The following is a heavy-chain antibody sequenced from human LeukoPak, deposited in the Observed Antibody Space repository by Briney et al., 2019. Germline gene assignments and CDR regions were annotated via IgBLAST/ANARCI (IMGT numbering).Heavy chain of an antibody. CDR1: GFTFSSYA. J-gene: IGHJ4*02. CDR3: AKDAVGHFDY. V-gene: IGHV3-64*01. Sequence: PGGSLRLSCAASGFTFSSYAMHWVRQAPGKGLEYVSAISSNGGSTYYANSVKGRFTISRDNSKNTLYLQMGSLRAEDMAVYYCAKDAVGHFDYWGQGTLVTVSS. CDR2: ISSNGGST.